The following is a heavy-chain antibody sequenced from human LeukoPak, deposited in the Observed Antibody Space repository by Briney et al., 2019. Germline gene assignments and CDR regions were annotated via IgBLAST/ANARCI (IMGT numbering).Heavy chain of an antibody. V-gene: IGHV3-21*01. CDR3: ARGPIAAAGLTLN. Sequence: GGSLRLSCAASGFTFSSYSMNWVRQAPGKGLEWVSSISSSSSYIYYADSVKGRFTISRDNAKNSLYLQMNSLRAEDTAVYYCARGPIAAAGLTLNWGQGTLVTVSS. CDR2: ISSSSSYI. J-gene: IGHJ4*02. D-gene: IGHD6-13*01. CDR1: GFTFSSYS.